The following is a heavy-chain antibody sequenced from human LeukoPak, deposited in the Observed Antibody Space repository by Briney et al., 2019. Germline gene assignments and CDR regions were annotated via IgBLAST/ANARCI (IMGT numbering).Heavy chain of an antibody. V-gene: IGHV4-34*01. Sequence: SETLSLTCAVYGGSFSGYYWSWIRQPPGKGLEWIGEINHSGSTNYNPSLKSRVTISVDTSNNQFSLKLSSVTAADTAVYYCARGVEWLSNYYMDVWGKGTTVTVSS. CDR1: GGSFSGYY. CDR2: INHSGST. CDR3: ARGVEWLSNYYMDV. D-gene: IGHD3-3*01. J-gene: IGHJ6*03.